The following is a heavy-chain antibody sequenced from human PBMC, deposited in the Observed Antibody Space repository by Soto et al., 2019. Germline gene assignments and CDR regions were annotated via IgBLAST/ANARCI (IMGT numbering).Heavy chain of an antibody. CDR2: IYPGDSDT. CDR1: GYSFTSYW. V-gene: IGHV5-51*01. D-gene: IGHD5-18*01. J-gene: IGHJ6*03. CDR3: ATHSYGPQREHYYHDHIAF. Sequence: GESLKISCKGSGYSFTSYWIGWVRQMPGKGLEWMGIIYPGDSDTRHSPSFQGQVTISADKSISTAYLQWSSLKASDTAMYYCATHSYGPQREHYYHDHIAFSSKGTTVPVSS.